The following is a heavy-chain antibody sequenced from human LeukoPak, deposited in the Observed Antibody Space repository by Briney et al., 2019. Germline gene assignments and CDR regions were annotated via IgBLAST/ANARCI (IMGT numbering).Heavy chain of an antibody. J-gene: IGHJ6*04. CDR3: ARELTGGSYAPEDV. D-gene: IGHD1-26*01. Sequence: GASVKASCKASGYTFTGYYMHWVRQAPGQGLEWMGWINPNSGDTNYAQKFQGRVTMTRDTSISTAYMELSRLRSDDTAVYYCARELTGGSYAPEDVWGKGTTVTVSS. CDR1: GYTFTGYY. CDR2: INPNSGDT. V-gene: IGHV1-2*02.